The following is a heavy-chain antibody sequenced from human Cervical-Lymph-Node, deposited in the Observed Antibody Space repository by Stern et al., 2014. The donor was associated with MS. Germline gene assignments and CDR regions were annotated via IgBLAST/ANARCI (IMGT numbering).Heavy chain of an antibody. J-gene: IGHJ6*02. V-gene: IGHV5-51*01. Sequence: VQLVQSGAAVKKSGESLKISCKGSGYSFPAYWIAWVRQMPGKGLEWMGIIYPGDSDIRYSPAFQVQVTISADKSTRTAYLQWSSLKASDTAMYYCARQEGSRHYGLDVWGQGTTVTVSS. CDR2: IYPGDSDI. CDR3: ARQEGSRHYGLDV. CDR1: GYSFPAYW. D-gene: IGHD6-6*01.